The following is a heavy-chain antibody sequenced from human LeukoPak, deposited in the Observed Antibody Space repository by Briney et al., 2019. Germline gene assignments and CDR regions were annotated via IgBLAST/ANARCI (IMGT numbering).Heavy chain of an antibody. CDR1: GGSISSGDYY. V-gene: IGHV4-30-4*01. CDR3: ARAFYSSGYYYYGMDV. Sequence: PSETLSLTCTVSGGSISSGDYYWSWIRQPPGTGLEWIGYIYCSGSTYYNPSLKSRVTISVDTSKNQFSLKLSSVTAADTAVYYRARAFYSSGYYYYGMDVWGQGTTVTVSS. CDR2: IYCSGST. D-gene: IGHD6-19*01. J-gene: IGHJ6*02.